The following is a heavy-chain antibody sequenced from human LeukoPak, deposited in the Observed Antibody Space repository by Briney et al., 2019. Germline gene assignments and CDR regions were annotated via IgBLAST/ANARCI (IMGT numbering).Heavy chain of an antibody. CDR1: GGSISSYY. CDR2: IYYSGST. Sequence: SETLSLTCTVSGGSISSYYWSWIRQPPGKGLEWIGYIYYSGSTNYNPSLKSRVTISVDTSKNQFSLKLSSVTAADTAVYYCARVGAGSGRGYYYYGMDVWGQGTTVTVSS. D-gene: IGHD3-10*01. J-gene: IGHJ6*02. CDR3: ARVGAGSGRGYYYYGMDV. V-gene: IGHV4-59*01.